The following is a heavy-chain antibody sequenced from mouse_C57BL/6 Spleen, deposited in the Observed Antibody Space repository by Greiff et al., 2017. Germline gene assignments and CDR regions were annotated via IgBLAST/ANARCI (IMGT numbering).Heavy chain of an antibody. CDR3: ARDDITTVVATDWYFDV. V-gene: IGHV5-4*01. D-gene: IGHD1-1*01. J-gene: IGHJ1*03. CDR1: GFTFSSYA. Sequence: EVQRVESGGGLVKPGGSLKLSCAASGFTFSSYAMSWVRQTPEKRLEWVATISDGGSYTYYPDNVKGRFTISRDNAKNNLYLQMSHLKSEDTAMYYCARDDITTVVATDWYFDVWGTGTTVTVSS. CDR2: ISDGGSYT.